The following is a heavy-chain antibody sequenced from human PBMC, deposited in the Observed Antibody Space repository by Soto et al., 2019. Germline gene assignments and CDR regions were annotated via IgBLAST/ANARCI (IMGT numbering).Heavy chain of an antibody. CDR3: ARVRSGSGYPKGYWFDP. CDR1: GGSISSGGYY. CDR2: IYYSGST. D-gene: IGHD3-3*01. V-gene: IGHV4-31*03. Sequence: KRSETLSLTCTVSGGSISSGGYYWSWIRQHPGKGLEWIGYIYYSGSTYYNPSLKSRVTISVDTSKNQFSLKLSSVTAADTAVYYCARVRSGSGYPKGYWFDPWGQGTLVTVSS. J-gene: IGHJ5*02.